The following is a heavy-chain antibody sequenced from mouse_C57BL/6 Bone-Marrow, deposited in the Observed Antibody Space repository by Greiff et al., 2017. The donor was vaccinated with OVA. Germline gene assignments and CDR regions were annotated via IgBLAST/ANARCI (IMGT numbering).Heavy chain of an antibody. Sequence: EVQGVESGGGLVKPGGSLKLSCAASGFTFSSYAMSWVRQTPEKRLEWVATISDGGSYTYYPDNVKGRFTISRDNAKNNLYLQMSHLKSEDTAMYYCAREGGSNYDAMDYWGQGTSVTVSS. CDR1: GFTFSSYA. D-gene: IGHD1-1*01. CDR3: AREGGSNYDAMDY. J-gene: IGHJ4*01. CDR2: ISDGGSYT. V-gene: IGHV5-4*01.